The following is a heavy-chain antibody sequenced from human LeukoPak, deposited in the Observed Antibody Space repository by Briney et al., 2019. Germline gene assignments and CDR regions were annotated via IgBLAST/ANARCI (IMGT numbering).Heavy chain of an antibody. J-gene: IGHJ6*03. V-gene: IGHV1-18*01. Sequence: ASVKVSCKASGYTFTSYGISWVRQAPGQGLEWMGWISAYNGNTNYAQKLQGRVTMTTDTSTSTAYMELRSLRSDDTAVYYCARVDYSNYVRDYYYYMDVWGKGTTVTVSS. CDR3: ARVDYSNYVRDYYYYMDV. CDR1: GYTFTSYG. D-gene: IGHD4-11*01. CDR2: ISAYNGNT.